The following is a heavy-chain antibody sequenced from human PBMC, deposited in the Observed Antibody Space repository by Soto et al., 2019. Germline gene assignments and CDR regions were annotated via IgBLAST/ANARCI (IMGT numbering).Heavy chain of an antibody. Sequence: EVQLVESGGGLVQPGGSLRLSCTTSGFSFSSFWMIWVRQAPGKGLEWVAIIKQDGSEKHYVDSVKGRFTVSRDNAEKSLYLQMDSQRPDDTAVYYCVRGYSDYTDYFDYWGQGALVTVSS. D-gene: IGHD4-17*01. CDR3: VRGYSDYTDYFDY. V-gene: IGHV3-7*03. CDR1: GFSFSSFW. CDR2: IKQDGSEK. J-gene: IGHJ4*02.